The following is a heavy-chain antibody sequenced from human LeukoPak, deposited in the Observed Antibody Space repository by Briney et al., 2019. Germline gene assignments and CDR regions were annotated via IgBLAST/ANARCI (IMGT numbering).Heavy chain of an antibody. V-gene: IGHV4-4*07. CDR3: AKSSIAARGGRDWFDP. J-gene: IGHJ5*02. CDR1: GGSISSYY. D-gene: IGHD6-6*01. Sequence: SETPSLTCTVSGGSISSYYWSWIRQPAGKGLEWIGRIYTSGSTNYNPSLKSRVTMSVDTSKSQFSLKLSSVTAADTAVYYCAKSSIAARGGRDWFDPWGQGTLVTVSS. CDR2: IYTSGST.